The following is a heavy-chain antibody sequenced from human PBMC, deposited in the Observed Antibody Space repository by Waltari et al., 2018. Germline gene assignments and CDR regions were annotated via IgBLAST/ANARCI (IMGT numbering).Heavy chain of an antibody. J-gene: IGHJ4*02. CDR1: GFTFKNYA. Sequence: EVRLLESGGGLVQPGGSLRLSCAASGFTFKNYAVCWVRQAPGGGVEWLSGISGSGSSSYFAGSVKGRFTISRDNSENTLYLHMSSLRAEDTARYYCAKASRGVVVVPSAIGSWGQGILVTVSS. D-gene: IGHD3-10*01. V-gene: IGHV3-23*01. CDR2: ISGSGSSS. CDR3: AKASRGVVVVPSAIGS.